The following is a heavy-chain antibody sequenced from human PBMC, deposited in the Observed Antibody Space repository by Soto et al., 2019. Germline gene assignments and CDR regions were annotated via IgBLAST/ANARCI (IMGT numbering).Heavy chain of an antibody. D-gene: IGHD5-12*01. CDR2: TSGSGDNT. Sequence: LRLSFAASGFSFDDYAMTWVRQAAGKGLEWVSATSGSGDNTYYADSVKGRFTISRGNSKNTLYLQLNSLRAEDTAVYYCAKGYYSGYDLAYFDYWGQGTLVTVS. V-gene: IGHV3-23*01. CDR3: AKGYYSGYDLAYFDY. J-gene: IGHJ4*02. CDR1: GFSFDDYA.